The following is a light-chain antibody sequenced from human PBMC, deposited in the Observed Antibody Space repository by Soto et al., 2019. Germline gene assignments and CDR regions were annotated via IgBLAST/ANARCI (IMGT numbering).Light chain of an antibody. J-gene: IGLJ3*02. CDR2: SNN. V-gene: IGLV1-47*02. Sequence: QSVLTQPPSASGTPGQRVTIACSGSSSTIGTNYVYWYQQVPGTAPKLLIYSNNQRPSGVPDRFSGSKSGTSASLAIRGLRSEYEADSYCATWDDSLRGRVFGGGTQLTVL. CDR1: SSTIGTNY. CDR3: ATWDDSLRGRV.